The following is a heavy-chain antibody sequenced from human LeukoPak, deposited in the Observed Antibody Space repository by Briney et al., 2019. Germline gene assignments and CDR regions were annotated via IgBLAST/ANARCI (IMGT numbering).Heavy chain of an antibody. CDR2: ISSSGSTI. CDR3: ASAGYDAFDI. D-gene: IGHD3-9*01. Sequence: GGSLRLSCAASGFTFSSYEMNWVRQAPGKGLEWVSYISSSGSTIYYADSVKGRFTISRDNAKNSLYLQMTSLRAEDTAVYYCASAGYDAFDIWGQGTMVTVSS. V-gene: IGHV3-48*03. J-gene: IGHJ3*02. CDR1: GFTFSSYE.